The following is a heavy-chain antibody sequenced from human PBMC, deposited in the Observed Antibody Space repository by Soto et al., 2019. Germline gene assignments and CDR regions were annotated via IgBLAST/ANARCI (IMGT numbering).Heavy chain of an antibody. CDR3: ARDVVDYDFWSGYYSHFDF. V-gene: IGHV3-30*11. D-gene: IGHD3-3*01. CDR2: ISYDGRNK. Sequence: GRCRRLACPSAAFTSRTFAMHCVRQAPGKGLEWVSVISYDGRNKYYADYVKGCFTISRDNSKNTLYLQMNRLRAEDTAVYNCARDVVDYDFWSGYYSHFDFWGQGTMVTVSS. CDR1: AFTSRTFA. J-gene: IGHJ4*02.